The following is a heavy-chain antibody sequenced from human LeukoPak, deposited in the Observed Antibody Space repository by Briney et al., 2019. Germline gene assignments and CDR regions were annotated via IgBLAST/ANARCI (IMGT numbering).Heavy chain of an antibody. CDR3: ARGAMATTPFFDY. CDR2: VYYTGST. CDR1: GGSISNYY. D-gene: IGHD5-24*01. Sequence: SETLSLTCPVSGGSISNYYYWTWIRQPPGKGLERIGYVYYTGSTNFNPSLKSRVTMSLDTSRNQFSLKLTSLTAADTAVYYCARGAMATTPFFDYWGQGTLVTVSS. J-gene: IGHJ4*02. V-gene: IGHV4-59*01.